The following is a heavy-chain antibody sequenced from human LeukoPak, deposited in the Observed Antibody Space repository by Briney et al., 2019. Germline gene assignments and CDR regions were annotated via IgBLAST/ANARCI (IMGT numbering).Heavy chain of an antibody. CDR1: GYRFTSYW. D-gene: IGHD3-3*01. V-gene: IGHV5-51*01. J-gene: IGHJ3*02. CDR3: ARHLRFLGSDAFDI. Sequence: GGSLEISWKGSGYRFTSYWIGWVRQMPGKGLEWVGIIYPGDSDTRYSPSFQGQVTISADKSISTAYLQWSSLKASDTAMYYCARHLRFLGSDAFDIWGQGTMVTVSS. CDR2: IYPGDSDT.